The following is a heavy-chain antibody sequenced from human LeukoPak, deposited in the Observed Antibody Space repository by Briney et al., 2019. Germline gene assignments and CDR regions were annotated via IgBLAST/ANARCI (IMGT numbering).Heavy chain of an antibody. V-gene: IGHV3-20*04. J-gene: IGHJ4*02. D-gene: IGHD3-3*01. CDR2: INWNGGST. CDR1: GFTFDDYG. CDR3: ARDRVDDFWSGYDY. Sequence: PGGSLRLSCAASGFTFDDYGMSWVRQAPGKGLEWVSGINWNGGSTGYLDSVKGRFTISRDNAKNSLYLQMSSLRAEDTAVYYCARDRVDDFWSGYDYWGQGTLVTVSS.